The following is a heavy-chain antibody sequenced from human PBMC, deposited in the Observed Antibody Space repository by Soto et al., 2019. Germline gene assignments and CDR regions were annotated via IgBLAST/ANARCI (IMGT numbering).Heavy chain of an antibody. V-gene: IGHV1-69*01. CDR2: IIPIFGTA. Sequence: QVQLVQSGAEVKKPGSSVKVSCKASGGTFSSYAISWVRQAPGQGLEWMGGIIPIFGTANYAQKFQGRVTITADESTSTASMELSSLRSEETAVYYCARGPFRYYDDRSGYFGYWGQGTLVTVSS. D-gene: IGHD3-22*01. CDR1: GGTFSSYA. J-gene: IGHJ4*02. CDR3: ARGPFRYYDDRSGYFGY.